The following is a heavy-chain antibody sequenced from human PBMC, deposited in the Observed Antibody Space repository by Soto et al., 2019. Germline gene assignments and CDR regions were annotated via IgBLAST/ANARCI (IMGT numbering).Heavy chain of an antibody. Sequence: VQLVESGGGLVRPGGSLRLSCAASGFIFDNHALHWVRQAPGKGLECVSSISVGGYQYYAASVQGRFTVSRDNAKNSLHLQMNTLRVDDKAVYYCVRESVNYGGDSGECWGQGTLVNVSS. D-gene: IGHD2-21*02. CDR3: VRESVNYGGDSGEC. CDR1: GFIFDNHA. CDR2: ISVGGYQ. V-gene: IGHV3-21*06. J-gene: IGHJ4*02.